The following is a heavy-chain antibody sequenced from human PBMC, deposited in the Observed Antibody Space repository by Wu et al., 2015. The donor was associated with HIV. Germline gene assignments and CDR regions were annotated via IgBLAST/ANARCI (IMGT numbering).Heavy chain of an antibody. CDR2: MNPNSGNT. CDR1: GYTFTSYD. J-gene: IGHJ3*02. V-gene: IGHV1-8*03. Sequence: QVQLVQSGAEVKKPGASVKVSCKASGYTFTSYDINWVRQATGQGLEWMGWMNPNSGNTGYAQKFQGRVTITRNTSISTAYMELSSLRSEDTAVYYCARVHYYDSSGSDAFDIWGQGTMVTVSS. D-gene: IGHD3-22*01. CDR3: ARVHYYDSSGSDAFDI.